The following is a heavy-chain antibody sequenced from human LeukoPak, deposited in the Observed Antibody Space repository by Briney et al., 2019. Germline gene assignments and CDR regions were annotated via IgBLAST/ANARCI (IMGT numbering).Heavy chain of an antibody. CDR2: INHSGST. J-gene: IGHJ6*03. CDR3: ARGPYYYGSGSYYKYYYYYYYMDV. Sequence: SETLSLTCAVYGGSFSGYYWSWIRQPPGKGLEWIGEINHSGSTNYNPSLKSRVTISVDTSKNQFSLKLSSVTAADTAVYYCARGPYYYGSGSYYKYYYYYYYMDVWGKGTTVTVSS. V-gene: IGHV4-34*01. D-gene: IGHD3-10*01. CDR1: GGSFSGYY.